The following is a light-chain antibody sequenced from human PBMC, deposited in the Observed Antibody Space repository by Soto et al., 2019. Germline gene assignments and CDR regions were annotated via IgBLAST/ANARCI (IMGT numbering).Light chain of an antibody. CDR3: QQYYSYPHT. CDR2: AAS. Sequence: AIRMTQSPSSLSASTGDRVTITCRASQGISSYLAWYQQKPGKAPKLLIYAASTLQSWVPSRFSGSGSGTDFTLTISCLQSEDFATYYCQQYYSYPHTFGGGTKVEIK. CDR1: QGISSY. J-gene: IGKJ4*01. V-gene: IGKV1-8*01.